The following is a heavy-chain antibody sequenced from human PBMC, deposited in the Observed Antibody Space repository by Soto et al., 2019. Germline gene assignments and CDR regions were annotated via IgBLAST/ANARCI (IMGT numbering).Heavy chain of an antibody. CDR3: ARRGVYSDYDY. CDR2: IFWNDEK. Sequence: QVTLKEYGPVLLKPTETLTLTCTVSGFSLSNARMGVSCIRQPPGKALEWLAHIFWNDEKSYSTSLKIRLTISKDTSKSQVVLTMTNMAPVDTATYYCARRGVYSDYDYWGQGTLVSVSS. J-gene: IGHJ4*02. CDR1: GFSLSNARMG. D-gene: IGHD5-12*01. V-gene: IGHV2-26*01.